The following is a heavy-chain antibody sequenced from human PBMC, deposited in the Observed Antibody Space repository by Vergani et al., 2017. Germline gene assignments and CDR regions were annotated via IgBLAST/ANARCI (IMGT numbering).Heavy chain of an antibody. CDR2: IDPSDSYT. J-gene: IGHJ6*02. D-gene: IGHD6-19*01. Sequence: EVQLVQSGAEVKKPGESLRISCKGSGYSFTSYWISWVRQMPGKDLEWMGRIDPSDSYTNYSPSFQGHVTISADKSISTAYLQWSSLKASDTAMYYCARQVAVAGKWWGPYYYYGMDVWGQGTTVTVSS. V-gene: IGHV5-10-1*01. CDR1: GYSFTSYW. CDR3: ARQVAVAGKWWGPYYYYGMDV.